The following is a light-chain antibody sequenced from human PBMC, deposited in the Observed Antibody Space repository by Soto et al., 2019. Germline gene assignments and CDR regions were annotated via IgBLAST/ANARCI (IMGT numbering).Light chain of an antibody. CDR1: QSISSY. V-gene: IGKV1-39*01. CDR2: AAS. CDR3: QQSYSTLT. J-gene: IGKJ4*01. Sequence: DIQVTQSPSSLSASLVDRVSITCRASQSISSYLSWYQQKPGNAPKLLIYAASSLQSGVPSRFSGSGSGTDFTLTISSLQPEDFATYHCQQSYSTLTFGGGTKVDIK.